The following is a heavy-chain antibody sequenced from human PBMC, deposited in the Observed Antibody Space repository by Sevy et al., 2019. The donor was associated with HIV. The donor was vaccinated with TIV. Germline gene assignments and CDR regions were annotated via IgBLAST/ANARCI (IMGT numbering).Heavy chain of an antibody. V-gene: IGHV1-2*06. CDR3: ARVGDNNGMDV. CDR1: GYTFTVYY. J-gene: IGHJ6*02. CDR2: INPNRCGR. Sequence: ASVKVSCKVSGYTFTVYYMHWVRQAPGQGLEWMGRINPNRCGRNYAQKFQGRVTMSRDTSISTAYMELSRLRSDDTAVYYCARVGDNNGMDVWGQGTTVTVSS. D-gene: IGHD2-21*01.